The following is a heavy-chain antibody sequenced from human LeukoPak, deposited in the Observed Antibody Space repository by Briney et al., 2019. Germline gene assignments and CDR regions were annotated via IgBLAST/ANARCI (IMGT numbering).Heavy chain of an antibody. J-gene: IGHJ6*03. V-gene: IGHV4-4*07. CDR3: AREEKQLDLTYYYYMDV. CDR1: GGSISSYY. Sequence: SETLSLTCTVSGGSISSYYWSWIRKPAGKGLEWIGRIYISGSTNYNPSLKSRVTMSVDMSKSQFSLKLNSVTAADTAVYYCAREEKQLDLTYYYYMDVWGKGTTVTVSS. D-gene: IGHD6-13*01. CDR2: IYISGST.